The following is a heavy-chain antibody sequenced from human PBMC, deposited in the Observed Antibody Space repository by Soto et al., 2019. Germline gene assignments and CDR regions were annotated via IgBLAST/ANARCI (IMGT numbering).Heavy chain of an antibody. V-gene: IGHV4-31*03. CDR3: AIDPYRYDGKDV. J-gene: IGHJ6*01. D-gene: IGHD3-3*01. CDR1: GGSIRSGSYY. Sequence: TLSLTCTVSGGSIRSGSYYWSWIRQHSGMGLEWIGYIDYSASTYYNPSLKSRVTISVDTSKNQFSLWRSTVTAADTAVYYCAIDPYRYDGKDVWGQGTTDTVSS. CDR2: IDYSAST.